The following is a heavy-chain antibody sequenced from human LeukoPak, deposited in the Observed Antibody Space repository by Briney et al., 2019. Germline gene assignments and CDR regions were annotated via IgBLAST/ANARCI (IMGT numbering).Heavy chain of an antibody. V-gene: IGHV5-51*01. CDR2: IDASNFDT. Sequence: TRVESLNISCKASGYSFTTSWIGWVRQLPGKGLEWMAIIDASNFDTKYSPSFQGQVYSSTDRPISTAYLQWSSLQASDTTIYYCAILNHPAGRVYWGQGAPVTVS. CDR3: AILNHPAGRVY. CDR1: GYSFTTSW. D-gene: IGHD2-2*01. J-gene: IGHJ4*02.